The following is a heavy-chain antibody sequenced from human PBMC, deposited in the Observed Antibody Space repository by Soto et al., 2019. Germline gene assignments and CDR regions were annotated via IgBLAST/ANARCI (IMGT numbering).Heavy chain of an antibody. CDR3: VRRHVSATGIDWFDP. J-gene: IGHJ5*02. CDR2: INAANGDT. CDR1: GYTFTSYG. D-gene: IGHD6-13*01. Sequence: QVQLVQSGTEVKKPGASVKVSCKASGYTFTSYGIHWVRQAHGQRLEWMVWINAANGDTKYSPKLQGRVTITRDRSASTAYMELSSLRSEDTAVYYCVRRHVSATGIDWFDPWGQGTLVTVSS. V-gene: IGHV1-3*01.